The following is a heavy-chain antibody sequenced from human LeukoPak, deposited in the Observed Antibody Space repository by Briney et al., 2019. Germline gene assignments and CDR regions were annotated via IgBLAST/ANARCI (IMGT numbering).Heavy chain of an antibody. J-gene: IGHJ4*02. CDR2: ISYDGSNK. CDR1: GFTFSSYA. Sequence: GGSLRLSCAASGFTFSSYAMSWVRQAPGKGLEWVAVISYDGSNKYYADSVKGRFTISRDNSKNTLYLQMNSLRAEDTAVYYCAKPDYGDYGLYFDYWGQGTLVTVSS. CDR3: AKPDYGDYGLYFDY. V-gene: IGHV3-30*18. D-gene: IGHD4-17*01.